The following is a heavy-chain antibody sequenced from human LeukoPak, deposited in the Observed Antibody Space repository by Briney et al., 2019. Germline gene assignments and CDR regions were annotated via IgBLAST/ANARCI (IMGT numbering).Heavy chain of an antibody. J-gene: IGHJ4*02. CDR3: AKRNSGYDFYYNDY. Sequence: GGSLRLSCAAYGFTFSTYAMSWVRQAPGKGLEWVSAISGFDGSTHYADSVKGRFTISRDNSKNTLYLQMNSLRAEDTALYYCAKRNSGYDFYYNDYWGQGTLVTVSS. CDR1: GFTFSTYA. D-gene: IGHD5-12*01. CDR2: ISGFDGST. V-gene: IGHV3-23*01.